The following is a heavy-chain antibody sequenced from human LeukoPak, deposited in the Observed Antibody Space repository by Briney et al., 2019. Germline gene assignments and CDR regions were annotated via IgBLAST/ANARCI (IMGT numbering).Heavy chain of an antibody. J-gene: IGHJ5*02. CDR3: ARDRDHYYDSSGYWFSWFDP. V-gene: IGHV3-23*01. CDR1: GFTFSSYA. CDR2: ISGSGGST. D-gene: IGHD3-22*01. Sequence: GGSLRLSCAASGFTFSSYAMSWVRQAPGKGLEWVSAISGSGGSTYYADSVKGRFTISRDNSKNTLYLQMNSLRDEDTAVYYCARDRDHYYDSSGYWFSWFDPWGQGTLVTVSS.